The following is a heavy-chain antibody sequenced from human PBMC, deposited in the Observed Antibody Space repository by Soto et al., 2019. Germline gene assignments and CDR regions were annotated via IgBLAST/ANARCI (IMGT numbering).Heavy chain of an antibody. CDR1: GFTFSTYW. CDR2: TSFDGSSG. D-gene: IGHD6-19*01. Sequence: PGGSLRLSCAASGFTFSTYWMSWVRQAPGKGLEWVAVTSFDGSSGYYADSVRGRFTISRDNSNNTLYLQMNSLRAEDTAVYYCAKSPPAVAGYFDYWGQGTLVTVSS. J-gene: IGHJ4*02. V-gene: IGHV3-30*18. CDR3: AKSPPAVAGYFDY.